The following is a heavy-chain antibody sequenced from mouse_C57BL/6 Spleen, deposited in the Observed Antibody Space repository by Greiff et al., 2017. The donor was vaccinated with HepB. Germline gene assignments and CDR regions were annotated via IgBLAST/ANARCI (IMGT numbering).Heavy chain of an antibody. Sequence: EVKLVESGGGLVKPGGSLKLSCAASGFTFSSYAMSWVRQTPEKRLEWVATISDGGSYTYYPDNVKGRFTISRDNAKNNLYLQMSDLKSEDTAMYYCERDDWDLGYFDVWGTGTTVTVSS. V-gene: IGHV5-4*01. CDR2: ISDGGSYT. D-gene: IGHD4-1*01. CDR3: ERDDWDLGYFDV. J-gene: IGHJ1*03. CDR1: GFTFSSYA.